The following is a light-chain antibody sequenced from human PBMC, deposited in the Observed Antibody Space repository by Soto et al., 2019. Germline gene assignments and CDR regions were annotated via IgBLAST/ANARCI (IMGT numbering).Light chain of an antibody. V-gene: IGKV3-11*01. CDR1: KGVTMD. CDR2: EAS. Sequence: EVVLTQSPATLSLSPGVGPTFSGGPSKGVTMDFPWNQQKPGQAPSPLIYEASNRATGIPARFSGSGSGTDFTLTISSLEPEDFAVYYCQHRHNFGPGTKVDIK. J-gene: IGKJ3*01. CDR3: QHRHN.